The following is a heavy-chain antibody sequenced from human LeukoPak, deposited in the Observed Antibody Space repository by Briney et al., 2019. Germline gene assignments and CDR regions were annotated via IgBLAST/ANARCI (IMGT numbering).Heavy chain of an antibody. D-gene: IGHD2-2*01. CDR2: ISYDGSNK. CDR1: GFTFNTYA. V-gene: IGHV3-30-3*01. J-gene: IGHJ5*02. Sequence: GGSLRLSCATSGFTFNTYAMSWVRQAPGKGLEWVAVISYDGSNKYYADSVKGRFTISRDNSKNTLYLQMNSLRAEDTAVYYCAREGCSSTSCYGENWFDPWGQGTLVTVSS. CDR3: AREGCSSTSCYGENWFDP.